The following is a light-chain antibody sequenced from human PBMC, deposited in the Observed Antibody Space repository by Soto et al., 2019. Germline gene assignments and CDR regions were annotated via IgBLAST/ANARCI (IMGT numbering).Light chain of an antibody. V-gene: IGLV1-47*01. CDR2: RND. Sequence: QSALTQAPSASGTPGQRVTISCSGSSFNIGSNYVYWYQQLPGTAPKLVIFRNDQRPSGIPDRISGSKSGTSASLAISGLRSEDEADYYCSAWDDSLSGYVFGTGTKLTV. CDR3: SAWDDSLSGYV. J-gene: IGLJ1*01. CDR1: SFNIGSNY.